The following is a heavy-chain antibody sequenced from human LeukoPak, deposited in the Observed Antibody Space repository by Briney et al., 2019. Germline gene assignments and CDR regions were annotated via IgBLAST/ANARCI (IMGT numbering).Heavy chain of an antibody. CDR2: ISGNGGST. CDR1: GFTFSSYA. V-gene: IGHV3-23*01. D-gene: IGHD4-17*01. J-gene: IGHJ6*02. Sequence: GGSLRLSCAASGFTFSSYAMSWVRRAPGKGLEWVSAISGNGGSTYYADSVKGRFTISRDNSKNTLYLQMNSLRAEDTAVYYCAKLTVTTFYYYYGMDVWGQGTTVTVSS. CDR3: AKLTVTTFYYYYGMDV.